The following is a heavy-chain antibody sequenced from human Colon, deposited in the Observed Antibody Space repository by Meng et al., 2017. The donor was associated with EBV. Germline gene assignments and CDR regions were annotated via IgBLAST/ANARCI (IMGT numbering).Heavy chain of an antibody. J-gene: IGHJ4*02. V-gene: IGHV4-4*02. CDR2: IYHSGST. CDR1: GGPLSSRNW. D-gene: IGHD2-21*02. CDR3: ARVGAYCGGDCYHPR. Sequence: PLQGSGPGLGKPSGTLDLTCAVSGGPLSSRNWCSWVRRPPGKGLEWIGEIYHSGSTNYNPSLKSRVTISVDESKNQFSLRLSSVTAADTAVYYCARVGAYCGGDCYHPRWGQGTLVTVSS.